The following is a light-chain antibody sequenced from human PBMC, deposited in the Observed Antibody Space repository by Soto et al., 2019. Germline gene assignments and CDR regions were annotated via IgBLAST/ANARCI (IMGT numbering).Light chain of an antibody. V-gene: IGKV3-11*01. CDR2: DAS. CDR3: QQRSNCTPVT. CDR1: QSVSSSY. Sequence: SLFTRRPWKLCLRQGERATLSCRPSQSVSSSYLAWYRQKPGQAPRLLIYDASNRATGIPARFSRSGSGTDFTLTISSLDPEDFGVYSCQQRSNCTPVTYGGGTKVDIK. J-gene: IGKJ4*01.